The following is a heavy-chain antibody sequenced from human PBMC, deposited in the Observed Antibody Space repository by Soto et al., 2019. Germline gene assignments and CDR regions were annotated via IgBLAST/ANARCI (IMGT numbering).Heavy chain of an antibody. CDR3: GREWPHLDC. CDR2: IYSGGCT. Sequence: GGSLRLSCAASGFTVSSNYMSWVRQAPGKGLEWVSVIYSGGCTFYADSVKGRFTISRDNSKNMVYLQMNRLRAEDTAGYYCGREWPHLDCWGQGTLVTVSS. V-gene: IGHV3-53*01. CDR1: GFTVSSNY. J-gene: IGHJ4*02.